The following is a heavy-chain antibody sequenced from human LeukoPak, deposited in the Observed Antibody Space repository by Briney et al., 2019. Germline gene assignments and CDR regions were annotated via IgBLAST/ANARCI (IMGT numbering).Heavy chain of an antibody. D-gene: IGHD6-6*01. CDR1: GYSLTTYG. CDR3: ARLIEYRTSSRVFDI. V-gene: IGHV1-18*01. CDR2: ITTYNGNT. J-gene: IGHJ3*02. Sequence: ASVKVSCKASGYSLTTYGITWVRQAPGQGLERMGWITTYNGNTNYARKLQGRVTMTTDTSTNTAYMELGSLRPDDTAVYYCARLIEYRTSSRVFDIWGQGTMVTVSS.